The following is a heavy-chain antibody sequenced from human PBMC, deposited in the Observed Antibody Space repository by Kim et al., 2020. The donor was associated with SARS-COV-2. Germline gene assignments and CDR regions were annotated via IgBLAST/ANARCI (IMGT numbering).Heavy chain of an antibody. D-gene: IGHD4-4*01. J-gene: IGHJ4*02. V-gene: IGHV3-7*01. CDR3: AREPGRGMTTHE. Sequence: YYVDSVKGRFTISRDNAKNTLWLQMNSLRVEDTAVYYCAREPGRGMTTHEWGQGTLVTVSS.